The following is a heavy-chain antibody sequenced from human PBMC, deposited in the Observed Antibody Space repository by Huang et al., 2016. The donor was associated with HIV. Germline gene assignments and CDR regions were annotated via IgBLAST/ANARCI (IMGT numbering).Heavy chain of an antibody. D-gene: IGHD5-18*01. V-gene: IGHV1-3*01. J-gene: IGHJ4*02. CDR1: GYTFTSYA. Sequence: QVQLVQSGAEVKKPGASVKVSCKASGYTFTSYAMHWVRQAPGQRLEWMGWINAGNGNTKYSQKFQGRVTSTRDTSASTAYMELSGLRSEDTAVYYCARDSAAMGYFDYWGQGTLVTVSS. CDR3: ARDSAAMGYFDY. CDR2: INAGNGNT.